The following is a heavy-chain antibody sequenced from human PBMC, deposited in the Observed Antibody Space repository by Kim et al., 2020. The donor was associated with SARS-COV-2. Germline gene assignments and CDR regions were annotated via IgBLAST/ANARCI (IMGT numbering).Heavy chain of an antibody. J-gene: IGHJ6*02. D-gene: IGHD3-10*01. Sequence: SETLSLTCAVYGGSFSGYYWSWIRQPPGKGLEWIGEINHSGSTNYNPSLKSRVTISVDTSKNQFSLKLSSVTAADTAVYYCARGNPLWFGEFYGPRHYYGMDVWGQGTTVTVSS. CDR3: ARGNPLWFGEFYGPRHYYGMDV. CDR2: INHSGST. V-gene: IGHV4-34*01. CDR1: GGSFSGYY.